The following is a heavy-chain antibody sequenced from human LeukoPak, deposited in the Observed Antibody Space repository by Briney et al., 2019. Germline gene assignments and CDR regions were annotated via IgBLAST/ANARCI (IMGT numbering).Heavy chain of an antibody. J-gene: IGHJ3*02. D-gene: IGHD6-19*01. V-gene: IGHV3-23*01. CDR2: ISGSGGST. CDR3: AKDLWRQWPVIGAFDI. CDR1: GFTFSSYA. Sequence: GGSLRLSCAASGFTFSSYAMSWVRQAPGKGLEWVSAISGSGGSTYYADSVKGRFTISRDNSKNTLYLQMNSLRAEDTAVYYCAKDLWRQWPVIGAFDIWGQGTMVTVSS.